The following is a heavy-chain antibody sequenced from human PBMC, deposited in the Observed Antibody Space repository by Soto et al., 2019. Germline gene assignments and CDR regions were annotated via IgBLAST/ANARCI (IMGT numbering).Heavy chain of an antibody. Sequence: QVQLVESGGGVVQPGRSLRLSCAASGCTFSSYAMHWVRQAPGKGLEWVAVISYDGSNKYYADSVKGRFTISRDNSKNTLYLQMNSLRAEDTAVYYCARPLEGVWWYFDLWGRGTLVTVSS. D-gene: IGHD3-16*01. CDR1: GCTFSSYA. CDR3: ARPLEGVWWYFDL. CDR2: ISYDGSNK. J-gene: IGHJ2*01. V-gene: IGHV3-30-3*01.